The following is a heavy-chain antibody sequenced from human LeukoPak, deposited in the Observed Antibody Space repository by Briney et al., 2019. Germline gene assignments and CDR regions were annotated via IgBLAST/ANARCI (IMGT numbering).Heavy chain of an antibody. CDR3: ASLMAGYSNRAGDY. V-gene: IGHV1-69*05. CDR1: GGTFSSYA. Sequence: SVKVSCKASGGTFSSYAISWVRQAPGQGLEWMGGIIPIFGTANYAQKFQGRVTITTDESTSTAYMELSSLRSEDTAVYYCASLMAGYSNRAGDYWGQGTLVTVSS. CDR2: IIPIFGTA. J-gene: IGHJ4*02. D-gene: IGHD6-13*01.